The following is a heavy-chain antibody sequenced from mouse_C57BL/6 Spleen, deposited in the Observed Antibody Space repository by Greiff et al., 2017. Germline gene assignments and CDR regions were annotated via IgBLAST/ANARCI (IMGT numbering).Heavy chain of an antibody. J-gene: IGHJ4*01. CDR2: IDPSDSYT. D-gene: IGHD3-3*01. Sequence: QVQLQQPGAELVKPGASVKLSCKASGYTFTSYWMQWVKQRPGQGLEWIGEIDPSDSYTNYNQKFKGKATLTVDTSSRTAYMQLSSLTSEDSSVYSCARKGTFYAMDYWGQGTSVTVAS. CDR1: GYTFTSYW. CDR3: ARKGTFYAMDY. V-gene: IGHV1-50*01.